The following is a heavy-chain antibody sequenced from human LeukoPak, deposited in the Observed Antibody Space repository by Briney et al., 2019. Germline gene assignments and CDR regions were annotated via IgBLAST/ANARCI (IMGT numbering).Heavy chain of an antibody. CDR2: ISSSSSTI. V-gene: IGHV3-48*04. D-gene: IGHD3-22*01. Sequence: GGSLRLSCAASGFTFNSYSMNWVRQAPGKGLEWVSYISSSSSTIYYADSVKGRFTISRDNAKNSLYLQMNSLRAEDTAVYYCARGLFVSSGYYYGWGQGTLVTVSS. CDR3: ARGLFVSSGYYYG. J-gene: IGHJ4*02. CDR1: GFTFNSYS.